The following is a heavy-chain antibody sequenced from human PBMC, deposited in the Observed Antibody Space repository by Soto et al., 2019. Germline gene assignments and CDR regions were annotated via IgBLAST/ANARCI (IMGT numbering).Heavy chain of an antibody. CDR3: ARPRGGGALFDY. CDR1: GFTFSSYA. D-gene: IGHD3-10*01. V-gene: IGHV3-30-3*01. CDR2: ISYDGSNK. J-gene: IGHJ4*02. Sequence: QVQLVESGGGVVQPGRSLRLSCAASGFTFSSYAMHWVRQAPGKGLEWVAVISYDGSNKYYADSVKGRFTISRDNSQNTLLPPMNRPGAEDTAVDYWARPRGGGALFDYWGQGTLVTVSS.